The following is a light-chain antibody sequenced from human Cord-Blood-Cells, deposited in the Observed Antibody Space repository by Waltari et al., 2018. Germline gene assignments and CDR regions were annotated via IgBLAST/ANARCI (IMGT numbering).Light chain of an antibody. CDR1: RSVSSY. CDR3: QQYKNSPYS. CDR2: VAS. J-gene: IGKJ2*03. V-gene: IGKV3-15*01. Sequence: TLSCRPRRSVSSYLAWYQQKPGQAPKLLIYVASTRATGIPARFSGSGSGTDFTLNISRLQSEDVAVYYCQQYKNSPYSFGQGTKLEIK.